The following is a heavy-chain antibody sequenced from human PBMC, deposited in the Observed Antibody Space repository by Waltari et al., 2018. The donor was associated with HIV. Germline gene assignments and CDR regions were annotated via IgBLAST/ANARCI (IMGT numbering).Heavy chain of an antibody. V-gene: IGHV4-34*01. CDR1: GGSFSGYY. CDR3: ARGIIAVAGNFDY. J-gene: IGHJ4*02. Sequence: QVQLQQWGAGLLKPSETLSLTCAVYGGSFSGYYWSWIRQPPGKGLEWIGEINHSGSTNYNPSLKSRVTISVDTSKNQFSLKLSSVTAADTAVYYCARGIIAVAGNFDYWGQGTLVTVSS. CDR2: INHSGST. D-gene: IGHD6-19*01.